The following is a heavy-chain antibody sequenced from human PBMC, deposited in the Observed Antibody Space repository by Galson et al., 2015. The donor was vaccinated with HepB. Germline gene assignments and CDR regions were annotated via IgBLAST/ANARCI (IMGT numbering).Heavy chain of an antibody. CDR2: IVVGSGNT. CDR1: GFTFTSSA. Sequence: SVKVSCKASGFTFTSSAMQWVRQARGQRLEWIGWIVVGSGNTNYAQKFQDRVPTTRDMSTSTAYMDLSSLRPGDTAVDYCAAEPYSGRKGDAFDIWGQGTMVTVSS. CDR3: AAEPYSGRKGDAFDI. V-gene: IGHV1-58*02. D-gene: IGHD1-26*01. J-gene: IGHJ3*02.